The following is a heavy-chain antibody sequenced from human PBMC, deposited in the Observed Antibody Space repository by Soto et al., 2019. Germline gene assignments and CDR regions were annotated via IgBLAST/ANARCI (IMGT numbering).Heavy chain of an antibody. CDR3: ARAGCCSGGSCSSDWFDP. CDR2: IIPMFGTA. V-gene: IGHV1-69*13. Sequence: GASVKVSCKASGGTFSSYTISWLRQAPGQGLEWMGGIIPMFGTAKYAQKFQGRVTITADESTSTAYMELSSLRSEDTAVYYCARAGCCSGGSCSSDWFDPWGQGTLVTVSS. CDR1: GGTFSSYT. D-gene: IGHD2-15*01. J-gene: IGHJ5*02.